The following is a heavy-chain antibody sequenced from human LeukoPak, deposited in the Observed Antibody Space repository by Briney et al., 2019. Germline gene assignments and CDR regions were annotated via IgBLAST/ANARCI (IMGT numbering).Heavy chain of an antibody. CDR2: IYYSGST. J-gene: IGHJ4*02. Sequence: SETLSLTCTVSGGSISSSSYYWGWIRQPPGKGLEWIGYIYYSGSTNYNPSLKSRVTISVETSKNQFSLKLSSVTAADTAVYYCARVTGYMIEDYFDYWGQGTLVTVSS. CDR1: GGSISSSSYY. CDR3: ARVTGYMIEDYFDY. D-gene: IGHD3-22*01. V-gene: IGHV4-61*05.